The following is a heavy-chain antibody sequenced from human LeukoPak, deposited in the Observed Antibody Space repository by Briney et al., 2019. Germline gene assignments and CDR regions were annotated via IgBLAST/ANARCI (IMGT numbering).Heavy chain of an antibody. CDR2: ISYDGSTK. V-gene: IGHV3-30*04. Sequence: GGSLRLSCAASGFTFSSYAMHWVRQAPGEGLEWVAVISYDGSTKYYADSVKGRFTISRDNSKNTLYLQMNSLRAEDTAVYYCAKDGGEYYDILTGYYPRLYYMDVWGKGTTVTISS. J-gene: IGHJ6*03. CDR3: AKDGGEYYDILTGYYPRLYYMDV. D-gene: IGHD3-9*01. CDR1: GFTFSSYA.